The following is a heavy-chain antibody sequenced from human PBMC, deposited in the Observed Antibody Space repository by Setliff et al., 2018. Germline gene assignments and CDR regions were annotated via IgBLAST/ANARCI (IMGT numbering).Heavy chain of an antibody. CDR2: IYYSGTT. J-gene: IGHJ3*02. V-gene: IGHV4-39*01. CDR1: GGSISSYY. Sequence: SETLSLTCTVFGGSISSYYWSWIRQPPGKGLEWIGSIYYSGTTYYNPSLKSRVTISVDTSKNQFSLKLSSVTAADTAVYYCARRGYYYGWGDSNAFDIWGQGTMVTVSS. D-gene: IGHD3-10*01. CDR3: ARRGYYYGWGDSNAFDI.